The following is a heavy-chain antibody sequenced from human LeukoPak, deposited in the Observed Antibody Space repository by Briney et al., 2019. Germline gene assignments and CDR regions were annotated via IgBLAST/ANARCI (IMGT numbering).Heavy chain of an antibody. V-gene: IGHV4-34*01. D-gene: IGHD5-18*01. CDR2: INHSGST. J-gene: IGHJ4*02. CDR1: GGSFSGYY. Sequence: KSSETLSLTCAVYGGSFSGYYWSWIRQPPGKGLEWIGEINHSGSTNYNPSLKSRVTISVDTSKNQFSLKLSSVTAADTAVYYCARGKYTAMIDYWSQGTLVTVSS. CDR3: ARGKYTAMIDY.